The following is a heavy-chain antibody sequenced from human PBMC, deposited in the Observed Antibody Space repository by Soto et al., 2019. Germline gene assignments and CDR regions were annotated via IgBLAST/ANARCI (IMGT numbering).Heavy chain of an antibody. V-gene: IGHV5-51*01. CDR2: IYPGDSDT. CDR3: ARLHTEVAMIAYYYYYYMDV. J-gene: IGHJ6*03. D-gene: IGHD5-12*01. CDR1: GYSFTSYW. Sequence: GESLKISCKGSGYSFTSYWIGWVRQMPGKGLEWMGIIYPGDSDTRYSPSFQGQVTISADKSISTAYLQWSSLKASDTAMYYCARLHTEVAMIAYYYYYYMDVWGKGTTVTVSS.